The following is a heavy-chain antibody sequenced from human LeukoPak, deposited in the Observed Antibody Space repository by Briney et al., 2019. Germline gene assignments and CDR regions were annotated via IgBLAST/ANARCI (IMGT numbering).Heavy chain of an antibody. J-gene: IGHJ4*02. V-gene: IGHV3-23*01. CDR2: ISGSGGST. CDR1: GFTFSSYA. CDR3: AKDRDIWQWLPNFDY. D-gene: IGHD6-19*01. Sequence: GGSLRLSCAASGFTFSSYAMSWVRQAPGKGLEWVSAISGSGGSTYYADSVKGRFTISRDNSKNTLYLQMNSLRAEDTAVYYCAKDRDIWQWLPNFDYWGQGTLVTVSS.